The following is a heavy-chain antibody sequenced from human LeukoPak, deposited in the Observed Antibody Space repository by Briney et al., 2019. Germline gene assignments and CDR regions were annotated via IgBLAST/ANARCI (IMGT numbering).Heavy chain of an antibody. J-gene: IGHJ4*02. CDR1: GFTFSSYG. CDR3: ARDELSGRSMGFGELPWALDY. V-gene: IGHV3-33*01. D-gene: IGHD3-10*01. Sequence: GRSLRLSCAASGFTFSSYGMHWVRQAPGKGLEWVAVIWYDGSNKYYADSVKGRFTISRDNSKNTLYLQMSSLRAEDTAVYYCARDELSGRSMGFGELPWALDYWGQGTLVTVSS. CDR2: IWYDGSNK.